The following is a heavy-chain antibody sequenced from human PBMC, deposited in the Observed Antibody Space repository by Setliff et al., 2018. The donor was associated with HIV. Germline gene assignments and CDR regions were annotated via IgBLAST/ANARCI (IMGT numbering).Heavy chain of an antibody. V-gene: IGHV4-61*02. Sequence: SETLSLTCTVSGDSISSDSYYWSWIRQPAGKGLEWIGRVFPSGSTNYNPYLESRVTVSVDTSKNQFSLKVFSVTAADTAVYYCAREGDSSAWYRFDPWGQGTLVTVSS. CDR1: GDSISSDSYY. CDR2: VFPSGST. CDR3: AREGDSSAWYRFDP. D-gene: IGHD6-13*01. J-gene: IGHJ5*02.